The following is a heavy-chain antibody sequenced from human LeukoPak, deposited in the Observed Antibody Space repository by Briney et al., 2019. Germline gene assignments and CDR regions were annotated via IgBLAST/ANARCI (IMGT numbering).Heavy chain of an antibody. D-gene: IGHD2-21*01. CDR3: ASGVIADNH. J-gene: IGHJ5*02. V-gene: IGHV3-30*02. CDR2: IRFDGSIK. CDR1: GFTFSSSA. Sequence: GGSLRLSCATSGFTFSSSAMQLVRQAPGKGLEWVAFIRFDGSIKDYGDSVKGRFTISRDNSRNTLYLQMNSLRFEDTAVYYCASGVIADNHWGQGTLVTVSS.